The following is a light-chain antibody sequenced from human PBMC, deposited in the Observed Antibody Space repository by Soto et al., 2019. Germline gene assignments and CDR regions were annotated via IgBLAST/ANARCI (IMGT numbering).Light chain of an antibody. CDR1: QSVSSY. CDR2: DAS. J-gene: IGKJ4*02. Sequence: EIVLTQSPATLSLSPGERATLSCRASQSVSSYLAWYQQKPGQAPRLLIYDASNRATGIPARCSGSGSGTDFTLTISSLEPEDFAVYYWQQRSNWPGFGGGTKVEIK. V-gene: IGKV3-11*01. CDR3: QQRSNWPG.